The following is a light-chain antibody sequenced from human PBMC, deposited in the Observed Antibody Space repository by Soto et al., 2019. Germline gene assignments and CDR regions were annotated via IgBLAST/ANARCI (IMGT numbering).Light chain of an antibody. CDR2: GAS. Sequence: EIVLTQSPGTLPLSPGDRATLSCRASQSVNSNYLAWYQQKPGQAPRLLLYGASSRAIGIPDRFSGSGSGTDFTLTISRLEPEDVAVYYCQQYDTSPSLTFGGGTKVEIK. J-gene: IGKJ4*01. CDR3: QQYDTSPSLT. V-gene: IGKV3-20*01. CDR1: QSVNSNY.